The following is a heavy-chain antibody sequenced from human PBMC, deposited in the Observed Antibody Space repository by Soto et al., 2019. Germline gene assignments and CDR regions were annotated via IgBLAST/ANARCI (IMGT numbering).Heavy chain of an antibody. D-gene: IGHD3-22*01. CDR1: GGSISNYY. V-gene: IGHV4-59*01. CDR2: IYYSGTT. Sequence: SETLSLTCTVSGGSISNYYWTWIRQPPGKGLEWIGYIYYSGTTNYNPSLKSRVTISVDTSKNQFSLKLNSVTAADTAVYYCARAWGYYLDYWGQGTLVT. CDR3: ARAWGYYLDY. J-gene: IGHJ4*02.